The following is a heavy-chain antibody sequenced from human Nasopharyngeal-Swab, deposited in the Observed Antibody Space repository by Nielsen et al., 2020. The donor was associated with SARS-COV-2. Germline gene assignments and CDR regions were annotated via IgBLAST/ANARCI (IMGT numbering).Heavy chain of an antibody. D-gene: IGHD3-22*01. CDR3: ARASYFYERRPSSGGTSYYYVMDV. Sequence: SETLSLTCTVSDDSSSSASDSWNWIRQPAGKGLEWIGRVFTSGSTNYNPSLRSRVTISVDTSKKQFYLKMTSVTAADTAVYYCARASYFYERRPSSGGTSYYYVMDVWGQGTTVTVSS. CDR1: DDSSSSASDS. CDR2: VFTSGST. V-gene: IGHV4-61*02. J-gene: IGHJ6*02.